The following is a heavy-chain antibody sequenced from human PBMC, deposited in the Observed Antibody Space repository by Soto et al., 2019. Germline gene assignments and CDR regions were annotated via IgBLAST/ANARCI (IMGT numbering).Heavy chain of an antibody. CDR2: INRKSGAA. Sequence: QVQWVQSGAEVKKPGASVKVSCKASGYTLTGYFIHWVRQAPGQSLEWLGWINRKSGAATYAQKFQGRVTMTRDTFSSTVYMALRRLTADDTAVYYCASDVMGPVYYFYYGLDVWGQGTAVTVSS. V-gene: IGHV1-2*02. CDR1: GYTLTGYF. D-gene: IGHD1-26*01. J-gene: IGHJ6*02. CDR3: ASDVMGPVYYFYYGLDV.